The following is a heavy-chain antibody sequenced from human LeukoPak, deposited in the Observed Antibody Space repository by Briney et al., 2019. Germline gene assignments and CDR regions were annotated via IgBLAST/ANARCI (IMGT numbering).Heavy chain of an antibody. CDR3: AKGGNTMVRGLITY. J-gene: IGHJ4*02. Sequence: GGSLRLSCAASGFTFNNYAMNWVRQVPGKGLEWVSAISGSGGNTYYADSVKGRFTISRDNSKNTLYLQINSLRAEDTAVYYCAKGGNTMVRGLITYWGQGTLVTVSS. D-gene: IGHD3-10*01. V-gene: IGHV3-23*01. CDR2: ISGSGGNT. CDR1: GFTFNNYA.